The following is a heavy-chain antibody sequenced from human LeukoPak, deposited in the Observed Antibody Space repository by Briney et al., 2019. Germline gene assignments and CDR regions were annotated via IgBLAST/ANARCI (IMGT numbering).Heavy chain of an antibody. J-gene: IGHJ2*01. CDR1: GGSISSGGYY. Sequence: SETLSLTCTVSGGSISSGGYYWSWIRQHPGKGLEWIGYIYYSGSTYYNPSLKSRVTISVDTSKNQFSLKLSSVTAADTAVYYCARNPNWGNWYFDLWGRGTLVTASS. CDR3: ARNPNWGNWYFDL. CDR2: IYYSGST. V-gene: IGHV4-31*03. D-gene: IGHD7-27*01.